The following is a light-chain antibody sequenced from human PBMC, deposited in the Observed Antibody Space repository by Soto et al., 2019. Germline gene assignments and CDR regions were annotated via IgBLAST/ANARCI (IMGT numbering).Light chain of an antibody. V-gene: IGLV2-14*01. CDR3: SSFTISSTYV. CDR1: SGDVATYNY. CDR2: EVT. Sequence: QSVLTRPASVSGSPGQSITISCTGSSGDVATYNYVSWYQQHPGKAPKLMIYEVTNRPSGVSNRFSGSKSGNTASLTISGLQGEDEADYYCSSFTISSTYVFGTGTKV. J-gene: IGLJ1*01.